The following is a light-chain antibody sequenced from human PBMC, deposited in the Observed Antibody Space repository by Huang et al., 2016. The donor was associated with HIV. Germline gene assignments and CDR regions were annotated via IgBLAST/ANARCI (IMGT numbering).Light chain of an antibody. J-gene: IGKJ5*01. Sequence: AIRITQSPFSLSVSTGDRVTITCRASQDISNSLAWYQQKPGEAPKLLIFAASTLQSGGPSRFSGGGSGTDFTLTINCLQSEDLATYFCQQYDTYPHTFGQGTRLEIK. V-gene: IGKV1-8*01. CDR2: AAS. CDR3: QQYDTYPHT. CDR1: QDISNS.